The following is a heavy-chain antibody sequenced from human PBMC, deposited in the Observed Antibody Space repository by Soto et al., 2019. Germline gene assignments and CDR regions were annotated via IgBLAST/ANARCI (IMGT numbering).Heavy chain of an antibody. J-gene: IGHJ5*02. D-gene: IGHD5-18*01. CDR1: VFTFVSYG. Sequence: VVSRILACSSSVFTFVSYGIGWVRQAPGNGLEWVSAISVSGGSTYYADSVKGLFTISRDNSKNTLYLQMNSLRAEDTAVYYCPKAHSFFDHWGQRTLVTVSS. V-gene: IGHV3-23*01. CDR2: ISVSGGST. CDR3: PKAHSFFDH.